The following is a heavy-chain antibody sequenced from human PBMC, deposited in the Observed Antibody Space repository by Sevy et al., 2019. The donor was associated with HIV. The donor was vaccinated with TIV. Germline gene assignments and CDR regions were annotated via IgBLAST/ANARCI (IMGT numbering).Heavy chain of an antibody. J-gene: IGHJ4*02. D-gene: IGHD6-13*01. CDR3: ARDPGSSWSSFDY. Sequence: GGSLRLSCAASGFIFGSYAMNWVRQAPGKGLEWVAVISHDGSHKYYADSVKGRFTISRDSSKNTLYLQMHSLRTDDTAVYYCARDPGSSWSSFDYWGQGTLVTVSS. CDR2: ISHDGSHK. V-gene: IGHV3-30-3*01. CDR1: GFIFGSYA.